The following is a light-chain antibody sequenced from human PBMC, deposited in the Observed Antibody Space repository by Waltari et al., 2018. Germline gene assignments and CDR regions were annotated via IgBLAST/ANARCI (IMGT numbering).Light chain of an antibody. V-gene: IGLV5-45*03. Sequence: QAVLTQPSSLSASPGASASLTCTLRSGINIGTYRIYWYQQKPGSPPQYLLRYKSDSDKQQGPGGPSRFSGSKDASANAGILLISGLQSEDEADYYCMTWHSSASTWVFGGGTKLTVL. CDR3: MTWHSSASTWV. CDR2: YKSDSDK. CDR1: SGINIGTYR. J-gene: IGLJ3*02.